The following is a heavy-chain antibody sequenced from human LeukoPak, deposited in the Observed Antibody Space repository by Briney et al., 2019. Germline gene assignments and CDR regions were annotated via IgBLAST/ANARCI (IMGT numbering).Heavy chain of an antibody. CDR3: ARGGDIVATRSTVRNWFDP. V-gene: IGHV4-30-4*08. Sequence: PSQTLSLTCTVSGGSISGGDYYWSWLRQPPGKGLEWIGYIYYSGSNYYNPSPKRRVTISVDTTKTQFSLKLSSVTAADTAVYYCARGGDIVATRSTVRNWFDPWGQGTLVTVSS. CDR2: IYYSGSN. D-gene: IGHD5-12*01. J-gene: IGHJ5*02. CDR1: GGSISGGDYY.